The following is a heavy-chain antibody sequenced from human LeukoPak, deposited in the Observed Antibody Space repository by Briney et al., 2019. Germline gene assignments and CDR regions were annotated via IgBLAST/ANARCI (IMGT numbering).Heavy chain of an antibody. J-gene: IGHJ1*01. Sequence: GGSLRLSCAASGFTFSSYAMHWVRQAPGKGLEWVAVISYDGSNKYYADSVKGRFTISRDNSKNTLYLQMNSLRAEDTAVYYCARIYDKKVGATDFQHWGQGTLVTVSS. CDR2: ISYDGSNK. CDR1: GFTFSSYA. V-gene: IGHV3-30-3*01. D-gene: IGHD1-26*01. CDR3: ARIYDKKVGATDFQH.